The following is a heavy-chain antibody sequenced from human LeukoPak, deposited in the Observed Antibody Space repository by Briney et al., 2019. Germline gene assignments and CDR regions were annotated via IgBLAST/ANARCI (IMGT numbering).Heavy chain of an antibody. Sequence: SVKVSCKASGGTFTNYAFTWVRQAPGQGLEWMGGIIPVFGTTNYAQKFQGRVTITADESTTTAYMELRSLRSDDTAVYYCARGVRDSGSYYVDYWGQGTPVTVSS. CDR1: GGTFTNYA. CDR3: ARGVRDSGSYYVDY. D-gene: IGHD1-26*01. J-gene: IGHJ4*02. CDR2: IIPVFGTT. V-gene: IGHV1-69*13.